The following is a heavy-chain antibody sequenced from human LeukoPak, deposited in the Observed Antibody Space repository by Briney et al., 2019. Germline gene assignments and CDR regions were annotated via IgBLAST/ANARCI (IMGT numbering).Heavy chain of an antibody. CDR3: AVGGSGWFFDY. Sequence: SETLSLTCTVSGYSISSGYYWGWIRQPPGKGLEWIGSIYHSGSTYYNPSLKSRVTISVDTSKNQFSLKLSSVTAADTAVYYCAVGGSGWFFDYWGQGTLVTVSS. J-gene: IGHJ4*02. V-gene: IGHV4-38-2*02. CDR1: GYSISSGYY. D-gene: IGHD6-19*01. CDR2: IYHSGST.